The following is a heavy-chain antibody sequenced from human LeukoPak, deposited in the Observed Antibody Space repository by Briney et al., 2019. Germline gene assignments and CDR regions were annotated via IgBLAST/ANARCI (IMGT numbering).Heavy chain of an antibody. CDR3: AKVLVRSGRPTSYFDY. V-gene: IGHV1-69*04. J-gene: IGHJ4*02. CDR2: IIPILGIA. D-gene: IGHD6-19*01. CDR1: GGTFSSYA. Sequence: ASVKVSCKASGGTFSSYAISWVRQAPGQGLEWMGRIIPILGIANYAQKFQGRVTITADKSTSTAYMELSSLRSEDTAVYYCAKVLVRSGRPTSYFDYWGQGTLVTVSS.